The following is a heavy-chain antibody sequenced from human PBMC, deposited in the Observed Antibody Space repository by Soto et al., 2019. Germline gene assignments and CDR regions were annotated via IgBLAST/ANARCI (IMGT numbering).Heavy chain of an antibody. V-gene: IGHV1-8*01. J-gene: IGHJ4*02. CDR2: VNPNNGDT. CDR3: AKVSRKGSAIDIDD. D-gene: IGHD3-10*01. Sequence: GASVKVSCKASGYTFSNYDMNWVRQATGQGPEWIGWVNPNNGDTGYAQKFQGRVTLTTDISTTTAYMELTSLRSEDTAIYYCAKVSRKGSAIDIDDWGQGTLVTVSS. CDR1: GYTFSNYD.